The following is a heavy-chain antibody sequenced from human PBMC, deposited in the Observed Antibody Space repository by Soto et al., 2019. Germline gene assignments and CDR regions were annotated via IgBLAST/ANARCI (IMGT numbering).Heavy chain of an antibody. V-gene: IGHV3-30*18. CDR2: ISYDGSNK. Sequence: GGSLRLSCAASGFTFSSYGMHWVRQAPGKGLEWVAVISYDGSNKYYADSVKGRFTISRDNSKNTLYLQMNSLRAEDTAVYYCAKDRGYSYGRGVGYWGQGTLVTVSS. CDR3: AKDRGYSYGRGVGY. J-gene: IGHJ4*02. CDR1: GFTFSSYG. D-gene: IGHD5-18*01.